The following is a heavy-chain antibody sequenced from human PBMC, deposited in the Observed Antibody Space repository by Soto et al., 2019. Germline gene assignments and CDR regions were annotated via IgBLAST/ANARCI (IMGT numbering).Heavy chain of an antibody. V-gene: IGHV3-30*18. J-gene: IGHJ4*02. CDR2: ISYDGSNK. D-gene: IGHD6-13*01. Sequence: GGSLRLSCAASGFTFSSYGMHWVRQAPGKGLEWVAVISYDGSNKYYADSVKGRFTISRDNSKNTLYLQMNSLRAEDTAVYYCAKDLRQQLASYYFDYWGQGTLVTVSS. CDR3: AKDLRQQLASYYFDY. CDR1: GFTFSSYG.